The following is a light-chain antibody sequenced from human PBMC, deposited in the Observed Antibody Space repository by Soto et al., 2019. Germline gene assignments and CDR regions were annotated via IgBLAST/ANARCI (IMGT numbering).Light chain of an antibody. CDR2: STD. J-gene: IGLJ2*01. CDR3: LFYYGGAQQPGV. Sequence: QAVVTQESSLTVSPGGAVTLTFASSTGAVTSGHHPHWLQQKPGQAPRTVIYSTDNKQDWTPARFSGSLLGGKAALTVSGVQPEDEAEYYCLFYYGGAQQPGVCGGGTQLTVL. V-gene: IGLV7-43*01. CDR1: TGAVTSGHH.